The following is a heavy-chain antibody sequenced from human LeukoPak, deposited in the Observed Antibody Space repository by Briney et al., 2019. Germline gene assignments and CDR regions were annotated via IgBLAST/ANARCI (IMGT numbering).Heavy chain of an antibody. CDR1: GYSISSGYC. V-gene: IGHV4-38-2*02. D-gene: IGHD1-1*01. J-gene: IGHJ4*02. Sequence: SETLSLTCAVSGYSISSGYCWAWIRQPPGKGLEWIGSIYHSGGTYYNPSLKGRVSISVDTSKNQISLKLDFVTAADTAFYYCARDPGSGTHDYWGQGTLVTVSS. CDR2: IYHSGGT. CDR3: ARDPGSGTHDY.